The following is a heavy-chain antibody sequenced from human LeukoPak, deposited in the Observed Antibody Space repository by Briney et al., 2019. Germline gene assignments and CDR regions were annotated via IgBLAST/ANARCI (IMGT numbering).Heavy chain of an antibody. D-gene: IGHD6-13*01. Sequence: SGGSLRLSCAASGFTFSSYEMNWVRQAPGKGLEWVSYISSSGSTIYYADSVKGRFTISRDDSKNTLYLQMNSLRPEDTAVYYCARGFGKAAANVFGGYTMDVWGQGTTVTVSS. CDR1: GFTFSSYE. CDR3: ARGFGKAAANVFGGYTMDV. J-gene: IGHJ6*02. V-gene: IGHV3-48*03. CDR2: ISSSGSTI.